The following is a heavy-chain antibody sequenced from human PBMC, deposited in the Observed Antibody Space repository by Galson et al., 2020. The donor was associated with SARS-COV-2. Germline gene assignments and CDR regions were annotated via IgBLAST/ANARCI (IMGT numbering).Heavy chain of an antibody. Sequence: SGPTLVKPTETLTLTCTVSGFSLSNASMGVSWIRQPPGNALEWLAHTFSNADQSYSTPLRSRLTISKDTSKSQVVLIMTNMDPVDSATYYCASYSGSYYMFDYWGQGTLVTVSS. CDR3: ASYSGSYYMFDY. V-gene: IGHV2-26*01. CDR1: GFSLSNASMG. CDR2: TFSNADQ. D-gene: IGHD1-26*01. J-gene: IGHJ4*02.